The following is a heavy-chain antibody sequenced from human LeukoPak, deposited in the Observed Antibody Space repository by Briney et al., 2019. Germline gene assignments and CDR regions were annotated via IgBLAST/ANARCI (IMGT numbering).Heavy chain of an antibody. D-gene: IGHD5-12*01. Sequence: GGSLRLSCAASRFTFSDYYMSWIRQAPGKGLEWVSYISSSGNTIYYADSVKGRFTISRDNAKNSLYLQMNSLRAEDTALYYCAKDIVATGGGAAGPFDYWGQGTLVTVSS. CDR3: AKDIVATGGGAAGPFDY. J-gene: IGHJ4*02. CDR1: RFTFSDYY. CDR2: ISSSGNTI. V-gene: IGHV3-11*01.